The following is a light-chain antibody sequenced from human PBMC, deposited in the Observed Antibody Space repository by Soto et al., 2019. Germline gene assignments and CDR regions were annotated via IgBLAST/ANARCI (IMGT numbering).Light chain of an antibody. CDR3: SSYMSSTTL. V-gene: IGLV2-14*01. J-gene: IGLJ3*02. CDR1: SNVVGTYNY. Sequence: QSALTQPASVSGSPGQSITISCTGTSNVVGTYNYVSWYQQHPGKAPKLMIYEVTNRPSGVSNRFSGSKSGNTASLTISGLQVEDEADYYCSSYMSSTTLFGGGTKVTVL. CDR2: EVT.